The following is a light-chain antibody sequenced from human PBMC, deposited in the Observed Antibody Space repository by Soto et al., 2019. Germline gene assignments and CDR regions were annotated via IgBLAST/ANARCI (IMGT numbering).Light chain of an antibody. V-gene: IGLV1-40*01. Sequence: QSVLTQPPSVSGAPGQRVTISCTGSSSNIGADYDVHWYQRLPGTAPKLLIYNNNNRPSGVPDRFSGSKSGTSASLAITGLQAEDEADYYCSAFATSRAYVFGIGTKVTVL. J-gene: IGLJ1*01. CDR3: SAFATSRAYV. CDR2: NNN. CDR1: SSNIGADYD.